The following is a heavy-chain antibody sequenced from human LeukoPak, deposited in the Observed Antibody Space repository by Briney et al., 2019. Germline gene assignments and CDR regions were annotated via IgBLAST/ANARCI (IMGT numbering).Heavy chain of an antibody. J-gene: IGHJ4*02. V-gene: IGHV3-23*01. D-gene: IGHD1-26*01. CDR1: GFTFSSYD. Sequence: GGSLGLSCAASGFTFSSYDMSWVRQAPGKGLEWVSAISGSGGSTYYADSVKGRFTISRDNSQNTLFLHMNSLRAEDTAVYYCAKDVSSGTYFDYWGQGTLVTVSS. CDR2: ISGSGGST. CDR3: AKDVSSGTYFDY.